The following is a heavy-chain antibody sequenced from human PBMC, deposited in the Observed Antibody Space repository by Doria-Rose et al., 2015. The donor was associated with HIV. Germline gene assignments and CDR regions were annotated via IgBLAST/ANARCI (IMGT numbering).Heavy chain of an antibody. Sequence: SGPVLVKPTETLTLTCTVSGVSLSSPGMGVSWIRQPPGKALEWLANIFSDDERSYKTSLQSRLTISRATSKSQVVLTMTDMDPVDTATYYCARIKSSRWYHKYYLDFWGQGTLVTVSA. CDR2: IFSDDER. D-gene: IGHD6-13*01. J-gene: IGHJ4*02. V-gene: IGHV2-26*01. CDR3: ARIKSSRWYHKYYLDF. CDR1: GVSLSSPGMG.